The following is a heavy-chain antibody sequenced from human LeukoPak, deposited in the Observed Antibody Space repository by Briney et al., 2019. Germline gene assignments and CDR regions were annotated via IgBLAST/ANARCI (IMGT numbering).Heavy chain of an antibody. CDR2: ISSSSSYI. CDR1: GFTFSSYS. CDR3: ASRVVSGSYSIFDY. V-gene: IGHV3-21*01. J-gene: IGHJ4*02. D-gene: IGHD1-26*01. Sequence: GGSLRLSCAASGFTFSSYSMNWVRQAPGKGLEWVSSISSSSSYIYYADSVKGRFTISRDNAKNSLYLQMNSLRAEDTAVYYCASRVVSGSYSIFDYWGQGTLVTVSS.